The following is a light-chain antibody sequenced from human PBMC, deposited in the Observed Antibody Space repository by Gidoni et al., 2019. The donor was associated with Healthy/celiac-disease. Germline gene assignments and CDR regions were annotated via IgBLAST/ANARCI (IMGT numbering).Light chain of an antibody. CDR3: GTWDSSLSAGHWV. CDR1: SSNIGNHY. J-gene: IGLJ3*02. CDR2: DNN. Sequence: SVLTQPPSVSAAPGHKVTISCSRSSSNIGNHYVSGYQQLPGTAPQLLIYDNNKRHSGIPDRYSGSKSGTSATLGITGLRAGDEADYYCGTWDSSLSAGHWVFGGGTKLTVL. V-gene: IGLV1-51*01.